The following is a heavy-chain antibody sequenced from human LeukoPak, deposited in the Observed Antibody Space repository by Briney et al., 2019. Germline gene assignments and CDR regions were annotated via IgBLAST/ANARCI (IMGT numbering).Heavy chain of an antibody. Sequence: PGGSLRLSCAASGFTFDDYAMHWVRQAPGKGLEWVSGISWNSGSIGYADSVKGRFTISRDNAKNSLYLQMNSLRAEDTAVYYCARSPPSLIVATIQDYYYYGMDVWGQGTTVTVSS. V-gene: IGHV3-9*01. CDR3: ARSPPSLIVATIQDYYYYGMDV. D-gene: IGHD5-12*01. CDR1: GFTFDDYA. CDR2: ISWNSGSI. J-gene: IGHJ6*02.